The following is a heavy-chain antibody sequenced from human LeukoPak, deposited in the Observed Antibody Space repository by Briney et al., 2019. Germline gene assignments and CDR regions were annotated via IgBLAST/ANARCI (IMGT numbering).Heavy chain of an antibody. J-gene: IGHJ5*02. CDR3: AREHMVRGLSWFDP. D-gene: IGHD3-10*01. CDR2: ISSSSSYI. CDR1: GFTFSSYS. V-gene: IGHV3-21*01. Sequence: NSGGSLRLSCAASGFTFSSYSMNWVRQAPGKGLEWVSSISSSSSYIYYADSVKGRFTISRDNAKNSLYLQMNSLRAEDTAVYYCAREHMVRGLSWFDPWGQGTLVTVSS.